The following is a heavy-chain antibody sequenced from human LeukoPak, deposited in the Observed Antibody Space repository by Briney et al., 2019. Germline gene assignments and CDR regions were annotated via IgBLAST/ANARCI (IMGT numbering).Heavy chain of an antibody. V-gene: IGHV1-69*04. D-gene: IGHD3-22*01. Sequence: SVKVSCKASGGTFSSYAISWVRQAPGQGLEWMGRIIPILGIANYAQKFQGRVTITADKSTSTAYMELSSLRSEDTAVYYCARDPDDYYDSSGYYYVFDNWGQGTLVTVPS. J-gene: IGHJ4*02. CDR1: GGTFSSYA. CDR2: IIPILGIA. CDR3: ARDPDDYYDSSGYYYVFDN.